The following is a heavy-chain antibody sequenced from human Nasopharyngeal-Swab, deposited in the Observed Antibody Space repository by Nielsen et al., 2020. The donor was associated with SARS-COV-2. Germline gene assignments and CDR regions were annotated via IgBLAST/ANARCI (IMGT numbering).Heavy chain of an antibody. V-gene: IGHV4-34*01. J-gene: IGHJ6*04. D-gene: IGHD3-10*01. Sequence: SETLSLTCTVSGVSISSQYWSWIRQPPGKGLEWIGEINHSGSTNYNPSLKSRVTISVDTSKNQFSLKLSSVTAADTAVYYCARHFRGGDVWGNGTTVTVSS. CDR3: ARHFRGGDV. CDR2: INHSGST. CDR1: GVSISSQY.